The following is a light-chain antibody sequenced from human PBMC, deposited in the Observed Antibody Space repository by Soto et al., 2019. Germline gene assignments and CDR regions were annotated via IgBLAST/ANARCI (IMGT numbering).Light chain of an antibody. CDR2: DAS. Sequence: DIQMTQSPSTLSAAVGDRVTITCRASQTIRVNLAWFQQKPGKAPKLLIHDASSLESGVPSRFSASGSGTEFTLTISSLQPDDFATYYCQQYDTYWTFGKGTQVEI. V-gene: IGKV1-5*01. CDR3: QQYDTYWT. CDR1: QTIRVN. J-gene: IGKJ1*01.